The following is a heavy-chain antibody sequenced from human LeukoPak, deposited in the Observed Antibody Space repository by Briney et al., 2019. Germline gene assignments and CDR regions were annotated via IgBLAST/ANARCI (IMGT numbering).Heavy chain of an antibody. J-gene: IGHJ3*01. CDR2: AHKSGST. CDR3: ARDRNYDSSGYIDRGFDL. Sequence: SETLSLTCTVSGGSISSYYWSWIRQPPGKGLEWIGYAHKSGSTNNNPSLKSRVTISVDTSKNQFALKLSSVTAADTAVYYCARDRNYDSSGYIDRGFDLWGHGTMVTVSS. CDR1: GGSISSYY. V-gene: IGHV4-59*01. D-gene: IGHD3-22*01.